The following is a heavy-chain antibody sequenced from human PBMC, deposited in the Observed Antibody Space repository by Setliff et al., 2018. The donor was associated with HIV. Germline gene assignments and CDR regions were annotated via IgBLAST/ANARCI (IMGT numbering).Heavy chain of an antibody. CDR3: ASFVFRDSTDEYYRPPGDHPLYYFDY. J-gene: IGHJ4*02. CDR1: GYTFTDYY. D-gene: IGHD3-10*01. CDR2: IDPEDGET. V-gene: IGHV1-69-2*01. Sequence: ASVKVSCKSSGYTFTDYYIHWVQRAPGKGLEWMGHIDPEDGETIYADNFQGRVTMTADRSTNTAYMELGSLRSEDTAVYYCASFVFRDSTDEYYRPPGDHPLYYFDYWAQGTLVTVSS.